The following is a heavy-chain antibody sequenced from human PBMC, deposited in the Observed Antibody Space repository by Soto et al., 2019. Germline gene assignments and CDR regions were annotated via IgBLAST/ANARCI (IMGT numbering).Heavy chain of an antibody. J-gene: IGHJ4*02. CDR2: IYYSGST. Sequence: PSETLSLTCTVSGGSISSGGYYWSWIRQHPGKGLEWIGYIYYSGSTYYNPSLKSRVTISVDTSKNQFSLKLSSVTAADTAVYYCARADSGSYSTFDYWGQGTLVTVSS. V-gene: IGHV4-31*03. CDR3: ARADSGSYSTFDY. D-gene: IGHD1-26*01. CDR1: GGSISSGGYY.